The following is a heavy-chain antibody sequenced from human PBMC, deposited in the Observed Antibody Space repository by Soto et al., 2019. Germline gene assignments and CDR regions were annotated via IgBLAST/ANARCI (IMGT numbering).Heavy chain of an antibody. D-gene: IGHD2-2*01. CDR3: ARASSYAFDY. V-gene: IGHV3-48*01. CDR2: IAGGGVPT. Sequence: DVQLVESGGGLVQPGESLRLSCAASGFIFSAYSMNWVRQTPGKGLEWIAHIAGGGVPTYYADSVKGRFTISRDRGKNFLYLQMNGLNGEDSGTYYCARASSYAFDYWGQGALVTVSS. CDR1: GFIFSAYS. J-gene: IGHJ4*02.